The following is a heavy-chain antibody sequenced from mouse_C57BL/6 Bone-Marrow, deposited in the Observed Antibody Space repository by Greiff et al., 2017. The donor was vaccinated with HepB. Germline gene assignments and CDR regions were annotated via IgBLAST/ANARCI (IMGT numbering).Heavy chain of an antibody. Sequence: QVQLQQSGPELVKPGASVKLSCKASGYTFTSYDINWVKQRPGQGLEWIGWIYHRDGSTKYNEKFKGKATLTVDTSSSTAYMELHSLTSEDSAVYFCARDGSSRYWYFDVWGTGTTVTVSS. CDR1: GYTFTSYD. V-gene: IGHV1-85*01. D-gene: IGHD1-1*01. J-gene: IGHJ1*03. CDR3: ARDGSSRYWYFDV. CDR2: IYHRDGST.